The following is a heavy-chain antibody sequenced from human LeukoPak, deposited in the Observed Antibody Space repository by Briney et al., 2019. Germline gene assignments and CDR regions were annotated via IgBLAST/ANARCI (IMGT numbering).Heavy chain of an antibody. D-gene: IGHD2-15*01. J-gene: IGHJ4*02. Sequence: GGSLRLSCAASGFTFSSYAMHWVRQASGKGLEWVAVISYDGSNKYYADSVKGRFTISRDNSKNTLYLQMNSLRAEDTAVYYCARGVAATAKHFDCWGQGTLVTVSS. CDR1: GFTFSSYA. CDR3: ARGVAATAKHFDC. CDR2: ISYDGSNK. V-gene: IGHV3-30*04.